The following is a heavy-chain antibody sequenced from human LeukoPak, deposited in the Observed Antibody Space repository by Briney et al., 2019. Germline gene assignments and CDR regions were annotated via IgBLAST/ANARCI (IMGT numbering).Heavy chain of an antibody. CDR2: ISSSSSYI. CDR3: ARSGKYCGGDCYPAEYFQH. V-gene: IGHV3-21*01. D-gene: IGHD2-21*02. J-gene: IGHJ1*01. Sequence: GGTLRLFCAASGFTFSSYSMNWVRQAPGKGLECVSSISSSSSYIYYADSVKGQFTISRDNAKNSLYLQMNSLRAEDTAVYYCARSGKYCGGDCYPAEYFQHWGQGTLVTVSS. CDR1: GFTFSSYS.